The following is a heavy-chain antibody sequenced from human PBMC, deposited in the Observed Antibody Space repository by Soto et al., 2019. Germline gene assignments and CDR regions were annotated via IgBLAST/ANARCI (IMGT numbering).Heavy chain of an antibody. CDR1: GGSISSGGYY. Sequence: QLQLQESGPGLVKPSQTLSLTCTVSGGSISSGGYYWSWIRQHPGKGLEWIGYIYYSGSTYYNPSLKRRVTVSVDTSKNQFSLKLSSVTAADTAVYSCARVVRGVISRTFDYWGQGTLVTVSS. CDR2: IYYSGST. CDR3: ARVVRGVISRTFDY. J-gene: IGHJ4*02. V-gene: IGHV4-31*03. D-gene: IGHD3-10*01.